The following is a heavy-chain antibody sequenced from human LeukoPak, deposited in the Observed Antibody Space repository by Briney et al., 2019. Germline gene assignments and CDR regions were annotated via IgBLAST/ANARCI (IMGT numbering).Heavy chain of an antibody. D-gene: IGHD3-10*01. J-gene: IGHJ4*02. Sequence: GGSLRLSCAAPGFTFSSYSMKWVRQAPGKGLEWVSSISSSSSYIYYADSVKGRFTISRDNAKNSLYLQMNSLRAEDTAVYYCARDLSLWFGFDYWGQGTLVTVSS. CDR3: ARDLSLWFGFDY. V-gene: IGHV3-21*01. CDR2: ISSSSSYI. CDR1: GFTFSSYS.